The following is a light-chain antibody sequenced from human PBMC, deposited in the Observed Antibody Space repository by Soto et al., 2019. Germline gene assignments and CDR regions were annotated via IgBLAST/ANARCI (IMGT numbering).Light chain of an antibody. CDR2: DVS. CDR1: SSDVGGYNY. V-gene: IGLV2-14*01. Sequence: QSVLTQPASVSGSPGQSITISCTGTSSDVGGYNYVSWYQQHPGKAPKLMIYDVSNRPSGVSNRFSGSKSGNTASLTISGLQAEDEADYYCSSYTSSSSSYVFGTGTKVHRP. J-gene: IGLJ1*01. CDR3: SSYTSSSSSYV.